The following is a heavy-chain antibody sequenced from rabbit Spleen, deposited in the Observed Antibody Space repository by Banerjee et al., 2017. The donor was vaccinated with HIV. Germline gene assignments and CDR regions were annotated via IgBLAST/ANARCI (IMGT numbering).Heavy chain of an antibody. J-gene: IGHJ6*01. CDR1: GFDFSTYS. CDR2: IDPVFDIT. CDR3: VRGASSSGYYSL. V-gene: IGHV1S7*01. D-gene: IGHD1-1*01. Sequence: QLVESGGGLVQPGGSLKLSCKASGFDFSTYSMSWVRQAPGKGLEWIGYIDPVFDITYYASWVNGRFTISSHNAQNTLYLQLSSLTAVDTATYFCVRGASSSGYYSLWGPGTLVT.